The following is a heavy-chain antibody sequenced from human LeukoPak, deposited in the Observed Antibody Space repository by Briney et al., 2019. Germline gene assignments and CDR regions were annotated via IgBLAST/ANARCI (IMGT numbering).Heavy chain of an antibody. V-gene: IGHV3-30*04. D-gene: IGHD6-13*01. CDR3: ARSSSWDTANDY. CDR1: GFTFINYA. J-gene: IGHJ4*02. CDR2: ISYDGSNK. Sequence: AGGSLRLSCAASGFTFINYAMHWVRQAPGKGLEWVAVISYDGSNKYYADSVKGRFTISRDNSKNTLYLQMNSLRAEDTAVYYCARSSSWDTANDYWGQGTLVTVSS.